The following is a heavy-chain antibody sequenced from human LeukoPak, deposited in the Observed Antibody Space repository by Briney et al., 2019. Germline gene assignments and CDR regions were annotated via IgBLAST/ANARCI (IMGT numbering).Heavy chain of an antibody. V-gene: IGHV3-23*01. CDR1: GFTFSSYA. D-gene: IGHD1-26*01. CDR3: AKDRDVGATPDWFDP. CDR2: ISGSGGST. Sequence: GGSLRLSCAASGFTFSSYAMSWVRQAPGKGLEWVSAISGSGGSTYYADSVKGRITISRDNSKNTLYLQMNSLRAENTAVYYCAKDRDVGATPDWFDPWGQGTLVTVSS. J-gene: IGHJ5*02.